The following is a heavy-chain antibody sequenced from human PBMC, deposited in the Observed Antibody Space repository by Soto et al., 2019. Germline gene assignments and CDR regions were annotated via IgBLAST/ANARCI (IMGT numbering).Heavy chain of an antibody. CDR2: ISYDGSNK. D-gene: IGHD5-12*01. J-gene: IGHJ4*02. Sequence: HPGGSLRLSCAASGFTFSSYGMHWVRQAPGKGLEWVAVISYDGSNKYYADSVKGRFTISRDNSKNTLYLQMNSLRAEDTAVYYCAKEVSRLRSPLDYWGQGTLVTVSS. V-gene: IGHV3-30*18. CDR1: GFTFSSYG. CDR3: AKEVSRLRSPLDY.